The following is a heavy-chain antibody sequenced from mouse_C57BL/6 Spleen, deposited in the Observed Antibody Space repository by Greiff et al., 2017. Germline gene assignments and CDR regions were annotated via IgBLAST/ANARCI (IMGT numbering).Heavy chain of an antibody. J-gene: IGHJ4*01. CDR1: GYTFTSYW. Sequence: QVQLQQPGAELVKPGASVKMSCKASGYTFTSYWITWVKQRPGQGLEWIGDIYPGSGSTNYNEKFKSKATLTVDTSSSTAYMQLSSLTSEDSAVYYCARTGGYDVDYYAMDYWGQGTSVTVSS. CDR2: IYPGSGST. D-gene: IGHD2-2*01. V-gene: IGHV1-55*01. CDR3: ARTGGYDVDYYAMDY.